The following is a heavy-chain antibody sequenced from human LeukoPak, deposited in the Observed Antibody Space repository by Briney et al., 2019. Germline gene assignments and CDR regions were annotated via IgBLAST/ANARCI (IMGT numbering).Heavy chain of an antibody. CDR2: IYYSGST. Sequence: SETLSLTCSVSGASISSYYWSWIRQPPGKGLEWIGYIYYSGSTKYNPSLKSRVTISVDTSKNQFSLKVSSVTAADTAVYYCARDGGYEFDYWGQGTLVTVSS. CDR1: GASISSYY. D-gene: IGHD5-12*01. CDR3: ARDGGYEFDY. J-gene: IGHJ4*02. V-gene: IGHV4-59*01.